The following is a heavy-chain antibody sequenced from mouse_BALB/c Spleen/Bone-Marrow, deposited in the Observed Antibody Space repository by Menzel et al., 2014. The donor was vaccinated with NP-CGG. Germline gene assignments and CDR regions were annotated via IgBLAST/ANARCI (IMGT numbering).Heavy chain of an antibody. CDR3: ARTDY. V-gene: IGHV14-3*02. J-gene: IGHJ2*01. CDR1: GFNIKDTY. CDR2: IDPANGNT. Sequence: VHVKRSGAELVKPGASVKLSCTASGFNIKDTYMHWVKQRPEQGLEWIGRIDPANGNTKYDPKFQGKATITADTSSNTAYLQLSSLTSEDTAVYYCARTDYWGQGTTLTVSS.